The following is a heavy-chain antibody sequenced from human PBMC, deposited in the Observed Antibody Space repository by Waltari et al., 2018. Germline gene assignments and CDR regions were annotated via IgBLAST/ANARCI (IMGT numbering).Heavy chain of an antibody. J-gene: IGHJ2*01. CDR3: ARHSWTSHWYFDL. CDR2: IYYTGNT. D-gene: IGHD3-3*01. CDR1: GGSISSSSYF. V-gene: IGHV4-39*01. Sequence: QLQLQESGPGLVKPSETLSLTCTVSGGSISSSSYFWGWIRQPPGKGLDWLGSIYYTGNTYDYNPSLRSRVTISVDTSKNQFSLKRSSVTAADTAVYYCARHSWTSHWYFDLWGRGTLVTVSS.